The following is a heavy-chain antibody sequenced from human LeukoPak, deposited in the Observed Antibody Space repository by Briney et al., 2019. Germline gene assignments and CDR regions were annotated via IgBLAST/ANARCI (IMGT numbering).Heavy chain of an antibody. CDR2: IYYSGST. J-gene: IGHJ4*02. V-gene: IGHV4-38-2*01. Sequence: PSETLSLTCAVSGYSISSGYYWGWIRQPPGKGLEWIGSIYYSGSTYYNPSLKSRVTISVDTSKNQFSLKLSSVTAADTAVYYCARPRYDYGDYVLGDWGQGTLVTVSS. D-gene: IGHD4-17*01. CDR1: GYSISSGYY. CDR3: ARPRYDYGDYVLGD.